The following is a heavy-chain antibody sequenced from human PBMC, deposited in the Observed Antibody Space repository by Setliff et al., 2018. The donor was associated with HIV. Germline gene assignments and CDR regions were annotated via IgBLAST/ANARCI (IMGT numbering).Heavy chain of an antibody. D-gene: IGHD3-10*01. CDR1: GYILTSHY. J-gene: IGHJ4*02. CDR3: AREYDVLLWIGSQYGRGNLDS. CDR2: INPSVGST. Sequence: GASVKVSCKASGYILTSHYRHWVRQAPGQGLEWMGIINPSVGSTSYAQKFQGRVTMTRDTSTSTVYMELSSLRSEDTAVYYCAREYDVLLWIGSQYGRGNLDSWGQGTPVTVSS. V-gene: IGHV1-46*01.